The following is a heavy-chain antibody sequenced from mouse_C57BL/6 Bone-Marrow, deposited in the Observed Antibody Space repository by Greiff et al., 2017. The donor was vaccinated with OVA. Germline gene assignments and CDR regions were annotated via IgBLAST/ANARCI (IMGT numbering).Heavy chain of an antibody. CDR3: ARMALTGAYYCDY. CDR1: GFTFSDYG. CDR2: ISSGSSTI. V-gene: IGHV5-17*01. J-gene: IGHJ2*01. Sequence: EVMLVESGGGLVKPGGSLKLSCAASGFTFSDYGMHWVRQAPEKGLEWVAYISSGSSTIYYADTVKGRFTISRDNAKNTLFLQLTSLRSEDTAMYYCARMALTGAYYCDYWGQGTTLTVSS. D-gene: IGHD4-1*01.